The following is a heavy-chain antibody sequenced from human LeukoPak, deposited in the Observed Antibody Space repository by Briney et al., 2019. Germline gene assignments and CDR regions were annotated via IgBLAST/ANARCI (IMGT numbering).Heavy chain of an antibody. Sequence: ASVKVSCKASGYTFSGYYIHWLRQAPGQGLEWMGWINPNSYGTIYAQKFQGRVTLTRDTSISTDYMELSSLKSDDTAVYYCARGGGLYYGSGSYPFDLWGQGTLVTVSS. CDR1: GYTFSGYY. J-gene: IGHJ4*02. CDR2: INPNSYGT. CDR3: ARGGGLYYGSGSYPFDL. V-gene: IGHV1-2*02. D-gene: IGHD3-10*01.